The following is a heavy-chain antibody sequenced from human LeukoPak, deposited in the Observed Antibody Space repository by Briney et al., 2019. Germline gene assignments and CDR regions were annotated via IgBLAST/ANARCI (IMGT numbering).Heavy chain of an antibody. CDR2: IYYSGST. CDR3: ARHRGSSSPYGMDV. D-gene: IGHD6-6*01. Sequence: SETLSLTCTVSGGSISSYYWSWIRQPPGKGLEWIGYIYYSGSTNYNPSLKSRVTISVDTSKNQFSLKLSSVTAADTAVYYCARHRGSSSPYGMDVWGQGTTVTVSS. CDR1: GGSISSYY. J-gene: IGHJ6*02. V-gene: IGHV4-59*01.